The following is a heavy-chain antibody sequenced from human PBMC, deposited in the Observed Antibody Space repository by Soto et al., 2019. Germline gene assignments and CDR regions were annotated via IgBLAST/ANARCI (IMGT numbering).Heavy chain of an antibody. CDR1: GFTFSSYG. CDR3: ANSPRNWGYFDY. Sequence: QVQLVESGGGVVQPGRSLRLSCAASGFTFSSYGMHWVRQAPGKGLEWVAVISYDGSNKYYADSVKGRFTISRDNSKNTLYLQMNSLRAEDTAVYYCANSPRNWGYFDYWGQGTLVTVSS. CDR2: ISYDGSNK. J-gene: IGHJ4*02. V-gene: IGHV3-30*18. D-gene: IGHD3-16*01.